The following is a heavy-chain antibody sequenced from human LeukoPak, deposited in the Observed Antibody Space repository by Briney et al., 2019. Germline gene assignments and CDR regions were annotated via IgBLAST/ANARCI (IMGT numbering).Heavy chain of an antibody. Sequence: SETQSLTCAVYGGSFSGYYWSWIRQPPGKGLEWIGEINHSGSTNYNPSLTSRVTISVDTSKNQFSLKLSSVTAADTAVYYCARAPLMRYCSSTSCYRPAFDIWGQGTMVTVSS. J-gene: IGHJ3*02. CDR2: INHSGST. V-gene: IGHV4-34*01. CDR1: GGSFSGYY. CDR3: ARAPLMRYCSSTSCYRPAFDI. D-gene: IGHD2-2*02.